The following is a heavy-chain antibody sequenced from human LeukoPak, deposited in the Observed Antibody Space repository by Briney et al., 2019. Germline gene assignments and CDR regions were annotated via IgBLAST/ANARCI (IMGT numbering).Heavy chain of an antibody. CDR1: GGTFSSYA. D-gene: IGHD3-9*01. J-gene: IGHJ4*02. Sequence: SVKVSCKASGGTFSSYAISWVRQAPGQGLEWMGGIFPIFGTANYAQKFQGRVTITADESTSTAYMELSSLRSEDTAVYYCARGLRYFDWSLDYWGQGTLVTVSS. CDR3: ARGLRYFDWSLDY. CDR2: IFPIFGTA. V-gene: IGHV1-69*13.